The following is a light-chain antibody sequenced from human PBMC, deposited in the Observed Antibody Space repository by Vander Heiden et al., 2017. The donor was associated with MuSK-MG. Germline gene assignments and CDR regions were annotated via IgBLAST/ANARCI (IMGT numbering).Light chain of an antibody. CDR3: CSYAGSYTYVV. CDR2: DVS. CDR1: SSDVGGYNY. J-gene: IGLJ2*01. Sequence: QSALTQPRSVSGSPAQSVTLSRTGASSDVGGYNYVTWYQQHPGKAPKLMIYDVSKRPSGVPDRFSGSKSGNTASLTISGLQAEDEADYYCCSYAGSYTYVVFGGGTKLTVL. V-gene: IGLV2-11*01.